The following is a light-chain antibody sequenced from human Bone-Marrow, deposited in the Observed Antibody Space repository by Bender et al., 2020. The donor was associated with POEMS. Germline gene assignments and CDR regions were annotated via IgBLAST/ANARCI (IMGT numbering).Light chain of an antibody. CDR2: DVN. CDR3: SSYTSTTTQV. J-gene: IGLJ1*01. CDR1: NSDIGYYNL. Sequence: QSALTQPASVSGSPGQSITISCSGTNSDIGYYNLVSWYQHYPGKAPKLMIYDVNKRPSGVSNRFSGSTSGNTASLTISGLQAEDEADYYCSSYTSTTTQVFGTGTKVTVL. V-gene: IGLV2-14*02.